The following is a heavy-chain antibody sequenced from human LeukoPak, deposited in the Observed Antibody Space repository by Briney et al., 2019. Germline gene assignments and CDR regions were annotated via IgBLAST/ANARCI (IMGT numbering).Heavy chain of an antibody. CDR3: ARDPPAVLIDTYG. J-gene: IGHJ4*02. CDR1: GFIVTNNY. CDR2: VYSGGST. D-gene: IGHD2-8*01. V-gene: IGHV3-66*01. Sequence: GGSLRLSCTASGFIVTNNYINWVRQAPGKGLEWVSLVYSGGSTYYADSVKGRFTISRNNSKNMVYLQMNSLRAEDTAMYYCARDPPAVLIDTYGWGQGTLVTASS.